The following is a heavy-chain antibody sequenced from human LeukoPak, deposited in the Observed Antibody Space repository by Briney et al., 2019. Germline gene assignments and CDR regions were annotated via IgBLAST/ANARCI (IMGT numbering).Heavy chain of an antibody. CDR1: GYTFTNYY. V-gene: IGHV1-46*01. J-gene: IGHJ3*02. CDR2: INPSAGST. Sequence: GASVKVSCKASGYTFTNYYMHWVRQAPGQGLEWMGIINPSAGSTSYAQKFQGRITVTRDTSASTVYMELRSLRPEDTAVYYCARDHRGKQLWLTRPDEFDAFDIWGQGTMVIVSS. D-gene: IGHD5-18*01. CDR3: ARDHRGKQLWLTRPDEFDAFDI.